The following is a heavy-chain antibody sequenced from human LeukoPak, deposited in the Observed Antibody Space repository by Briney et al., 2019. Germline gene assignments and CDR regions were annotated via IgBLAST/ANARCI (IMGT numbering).Heavy chain of an antibody. CDR3: AREHEDGRNVHLINY. J-gene: IGHJ4*02. V-gene: IGHV1-46*01. CDR1: GYTFTSYY. D-gene: IGHD1-1*01. CDR2: INPSGGST. Sequence: ASVKVSCKASGYTFTSYYMHWVRQAPGQGLEWMGIINPSGGSTSYAQKFQGRVTMTRDTSTSTVYMELSSLRSEDTAVYHCAREHEDGRNVHLINYWGQGTLVTVSS.